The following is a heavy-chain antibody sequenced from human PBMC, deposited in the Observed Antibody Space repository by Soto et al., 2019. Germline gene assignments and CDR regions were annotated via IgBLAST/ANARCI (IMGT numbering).Heavy chain of an antibody. Sequence: ASVKVSCKASGYTFTGYYMHWVRQSPGQGFEWMGRISPKSGGTNYAQKFEGRVTMTWDTSLKTAYMELSSLISEYTAVYYCARPPGYISDWYYFDLWGQGTLVTVSS. V-gene: IGHV1-2*02. J-gene: IGHJ4*02. D-gene: IGHD3-9*01. CDR1: GYTFTGYY. CDR2: ISPKSGGT. CDR3: ARPPGYISDWYYFDL.